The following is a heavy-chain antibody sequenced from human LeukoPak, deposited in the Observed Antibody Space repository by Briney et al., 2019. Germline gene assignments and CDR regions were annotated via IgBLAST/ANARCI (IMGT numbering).Heavy chain of an antibody. Sequence: PSETLSLTCTVSGGSISSYYWSWIRQPPGKGLEWIGYIYYSGSTNYNPSLKGRVTISVDTSKNQFSLKLSSVTAADTAVYYCARGGRSTVTNPGDEYFQHWGQGTLVTVSS. D-gene: IGHD4-17*01. CDR3: ARGGRSTVTNPGDEYFQH. CDR2: IYYSGST. CDR1: GGSISSYY. V-gene: IGHV4-59*01. J-gene: IGHJ1*01.